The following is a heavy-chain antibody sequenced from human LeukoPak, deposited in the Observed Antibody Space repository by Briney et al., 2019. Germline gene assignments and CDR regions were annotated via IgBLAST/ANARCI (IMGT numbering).Heavy chain of an antibody. J-gene: IGHJ4*02. V-gene: IGHV3-30*18. Sequence: GGSLRLSCAASGFIFSKYAIHWVRQAPGKGLEWVALISHRENNQNYADSVKGRFTTSRDTSKSMVYLQLNNLRTEDTAVYYCAKERTLYDYGAEFEYWGQGTLVTVSS. D-gene: IGHD3-16*01. CDR3: AKERTLYDYGAEFEY. CDR2: ISHRENNQ. CDR1: GFIFSKYA.